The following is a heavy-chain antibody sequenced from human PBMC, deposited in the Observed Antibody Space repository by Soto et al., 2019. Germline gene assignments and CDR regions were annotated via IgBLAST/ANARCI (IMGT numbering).Heavy chain of an antibody. V-gene: IGHV1-8*01. CDR3: ARDQGITIFGVVRPPAYWFDP. D-gene: IGHD3-3*01. Sequence: ASVKVSCKASGYTFTSYDINWVRQATGQGLEWMGWMNPNSGNTGYAQKFQGRVTMTRNTSISTAYMELSSLRSEDTAVYYCARDQGITIFGVVRPPAYWFDPWGQGTLVTVSS. CDR2: MNPNSGNT. CDR1: GYTFTSYD. J-gene: IGHJ5*02.